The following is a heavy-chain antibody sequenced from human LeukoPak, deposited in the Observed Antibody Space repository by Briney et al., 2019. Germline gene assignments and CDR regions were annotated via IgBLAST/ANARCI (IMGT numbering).Heavy chain of an antibody. V-gene: IGHV3-23*01. CDR2: ISGSGGST. J-gene: IGHJ4*02. CDR1: GFTFSDYY. CDR3: AKDRNWGFSFDY. D-gene: IGHD7-27*01. Sequence: GGSLRLSCAASGFTFSDYYMSWVRQAPGKGLEWVSAISGSGGSTYYADSVKGRFTISRDNSKNTLYLQMNSLRAEDTAVYYCAKDRNWGFSFDYWGQGTLVTVSS.